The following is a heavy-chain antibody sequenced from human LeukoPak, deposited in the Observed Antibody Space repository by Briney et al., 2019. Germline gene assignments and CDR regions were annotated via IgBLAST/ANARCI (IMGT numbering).Heavy chain of an antibody. CDR1: GFTFDDYA. CDR3: ARDILTGRGGY. D-gene: IGHD3-9*01. V-gene: IGHV3-9*01. Sequence: QPGRSLRLSCAASGFTFDDYAMHWVRQAPGKGLEWVSGISWNSGSIGYADSVKGRFTISRDNAKNSLYLQMNSLRAEDTAVYYCARDILTGRGGYWDQGTLVTVSS. J-gene: IGHJ4*02. CDR2: ISWNSGSI.